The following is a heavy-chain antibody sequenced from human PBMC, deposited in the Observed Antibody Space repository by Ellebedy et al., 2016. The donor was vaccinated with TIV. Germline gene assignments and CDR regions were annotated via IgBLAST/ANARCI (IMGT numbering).Heavy chain of an antibody. CDR2: IYYSGST. CDR1: GGSISSSSYY. CDR3: ASGPNQYFFDY. J-gene: IGHJ4*02. Sequence: MPSETLSLTCTVSGGSISSSSYYWGWIRQPPGKGLEWIGSIYYSGSTYYNPSLKSRLTISVDTSKNQFSLKLSSVTAADTAVYYCASGPNQYFFDYWGQGTLVTVSS. V-gene: IGHV4-39*07.